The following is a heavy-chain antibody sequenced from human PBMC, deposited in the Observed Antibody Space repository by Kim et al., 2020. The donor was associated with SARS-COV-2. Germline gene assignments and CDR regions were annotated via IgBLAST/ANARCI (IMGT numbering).Heavy chain of an antibody. J-gene: IGHJ4*02. CDR3: ATALPMIAPLGY. D-gene: IGHD3-22*01. Sequence: SAGSVKVPRTTSRHNSKHTLYLQMNSLRAEDTAVYYCATALPMIAPLGYWGQGTLVTVSS. V-gene: IGHV3-53*04.